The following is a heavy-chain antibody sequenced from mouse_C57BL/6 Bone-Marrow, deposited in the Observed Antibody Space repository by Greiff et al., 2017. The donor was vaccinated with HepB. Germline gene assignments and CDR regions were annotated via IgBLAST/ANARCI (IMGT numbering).Heavy chain of an antibody. CDR1: GFTFSSYG. V-gene: IGHV5-6*01. Sequence: EVKVVESGGDLVKPGGSLKLSCAASGFTFSSYGMSWVRQTPDKRLEWVATISSGGSYTYYPDSVKGRFTISRDNAKNTLYLQLSSLKSEDTAMYYCARHGGQGTTLTVSS. CDR2: ISSGGSYT. J-gene: IGHJ2*01. CDR3: ARH.